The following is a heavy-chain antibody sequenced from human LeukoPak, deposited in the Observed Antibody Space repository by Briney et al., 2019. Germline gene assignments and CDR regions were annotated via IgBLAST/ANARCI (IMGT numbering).Heavy chain of an antibody. V-gene: IGHV3-7*01. J-gene: IGHJ4*02. CDR2: IKRDGSDK. Sequence: GGSLRLSCAASGFTFSNYWMSWVRQAPGKGREWVADIKRDGSDKHYVDSVKGRFTISRDDAKNSLYLQMNSLRAEDTAVYYCALNMIGGQIFDFWGQGTLVTVSS. D-gene: IGHD3-10*02. CDR3: ALNMIGGQIFDF. CDR1: GFTFSNYW.